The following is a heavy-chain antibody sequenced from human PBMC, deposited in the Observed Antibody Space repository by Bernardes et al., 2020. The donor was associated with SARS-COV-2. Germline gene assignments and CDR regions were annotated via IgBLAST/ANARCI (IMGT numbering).Heavy chain of an antibody. CDR2: IAYDGSRT. J-gene: IGHJ4*02. Sequence: GVSLRLSCAASGFSFSSYGMHWVRQAPGKGLEWVAVIAYDGSRTYYADSVKGRFSISRDNSKNTLYLQMNSLRAEGTDVYYCAKTPPSTVTTEPYFFDYWGQGTLVTVSS. CDR3: AKTPPSTVTTEPYFFDY. D-gene: IGHD4-17*01. CDR1: GFSFSSYG. V-gene: IGHV3-30*18.